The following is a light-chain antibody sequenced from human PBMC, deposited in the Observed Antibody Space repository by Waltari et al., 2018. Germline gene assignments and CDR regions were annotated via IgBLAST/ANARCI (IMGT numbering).Light chain of an antibody. CDR2: RAS. CDR3: QQYNNWPLT. Sequence: EIVITPSPAPLSLSPGHRPTLSCRASQSVTNNLAWYQQKPGQAPRLLIYRASTRATSIPARISGSGSGTEFTLTISSLQSEDFAFYYCQQYNNWPLTFGGGTKVEIK. V-gene: IGKV3-15*01. CDR1: QSVTNN. J-gene: IGKJ4*01.